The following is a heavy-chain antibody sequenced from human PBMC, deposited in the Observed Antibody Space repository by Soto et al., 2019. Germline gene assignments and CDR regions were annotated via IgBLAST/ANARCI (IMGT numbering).Heavy chain of an antibody. D-gene: IGHD1-20*01. CDR2: INKNGDSI. CDR3: VRGDNTVWDFDY. J-gene: IGHJ4*02. Sequence: EVQLVESGGGFIQPGGSLRLSCVASAFTFSSYAMNWVRQAPGKGLEWLSYINKNGDSIYYADSVKGRFTISRDNAKNSLSLQMSSLRDEDTAVYFCVRGDNTVWDFDYWGQGTRVTVSS. CDR1: AFTFSSYA. V-gene: IGHV3-48*02.